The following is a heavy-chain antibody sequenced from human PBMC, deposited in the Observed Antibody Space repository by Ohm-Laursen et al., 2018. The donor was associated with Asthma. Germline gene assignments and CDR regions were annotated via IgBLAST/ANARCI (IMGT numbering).Heavy chain of an antibody. D-gene: IGHD4-23*01. Sequence: AASVKVSCKASGYTFTSYAMHWVRQAPGQRLEWMGWINAGNGNTKYSQKFQGRVTITRDTSASTAYMELSSLRSEDTAVYYCARDSDYGGLSSYYYGMDVWGQGTTVTVSS. V-gene: IGHV1-3*01. CDR1: GYTFTSYA. J-gene: IGHJ6*02. CDR3: ARDSDYGGLSSYYYGMDV. CDR2: INAGNGNT.